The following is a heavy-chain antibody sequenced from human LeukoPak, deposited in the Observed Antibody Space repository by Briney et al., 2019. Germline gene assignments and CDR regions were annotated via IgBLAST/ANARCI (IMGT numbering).Heavy chain of an antibody. J-gene: IGHJ4*02. V-gene: IGHV3-23*01. Sequence: GGSLRLSCAASGFTFDDYGMSWVRQAPGKGLEWVSAISGSGGSTYYADSVKGRFTISRDNSKNTLYLQMNSLRAEDTAVYYCAKEGYCSGGSCYGFDYWGQGTLVTVSS. D-gene: IGHD2-15*01. CDR3: AKEGYCSGGSCYGFDY. CDR1: GFTFDDYG. CDR2: ISGSGGST.